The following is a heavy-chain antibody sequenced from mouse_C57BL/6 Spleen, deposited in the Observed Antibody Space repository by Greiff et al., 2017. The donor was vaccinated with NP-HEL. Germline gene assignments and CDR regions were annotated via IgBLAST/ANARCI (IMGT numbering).Heavy chain of an antibody. Sequence: QVQLQQPGAELVKPGASVKLSCKASGYTFTSYWMHWVKQRPGQGLEWIGMIHPNSGSTNYNQKFKGKSTLTVDKSSSTAYMQLSSLTSEDSAVYYCARADQTAQATGAWFAYWGQGTLVTVSA. CDR1: GYTFTSYW. D-gene: IGHD3-2*02. CDR3: ARADQTAQATGAWFAY. J-gene: IGHJ3*01. V-gene: IGHV1-64*01. CDR2: IHPNSGST.